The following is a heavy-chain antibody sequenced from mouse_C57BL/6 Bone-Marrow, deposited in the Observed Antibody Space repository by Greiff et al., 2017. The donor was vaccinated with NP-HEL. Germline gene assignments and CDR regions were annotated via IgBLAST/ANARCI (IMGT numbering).Heavy chain of an antibody. Sequence: VQLKESGPGLVKPSQSLSLTCSVTGYSITSGYYWNWIRRFPANKLEWVGSISYDGSNNYSPSLKNRISITRDTSKNQFFLKLNSVTAEDTATYYCARAYGNYLDYWGQGTTLTVSS. CDR2: ISYDGSN. CDR1: GYSITSGYY. J-gene: IGHJ2*01. CDR3: ARAYGNYLDY. V-gene: IGHV3-6*01. D-gene: IGHD2-10*02.